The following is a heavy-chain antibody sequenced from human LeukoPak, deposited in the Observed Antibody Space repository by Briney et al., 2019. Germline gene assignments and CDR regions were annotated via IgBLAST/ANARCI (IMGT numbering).Heavy chain of an antibody. Sequence: PGGSLRLSCAASGFTVSSNYTSWVRQAPGKGLEWVSAITGSGSNTYYADSVKGRFTISRDNSKNTLYLQMNSMRADDTAVYYCARRTALEQYFDYWGQGTLVTVSS. V-gene: IGHV3-23*01. J-gene: IGHJ4*02. CDR3: ARRTALEQYFDY. CDR1: GFTVSSNY. D-gene: IGHD1/OR15-1a*01. CDR2: ITGSGSNT.